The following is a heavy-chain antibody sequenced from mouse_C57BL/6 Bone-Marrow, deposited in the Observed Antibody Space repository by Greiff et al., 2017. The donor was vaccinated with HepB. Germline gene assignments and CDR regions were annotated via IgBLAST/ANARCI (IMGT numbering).Heavy chain of an antibody. CDR1: YTFSRRVH. J-gene: IGHJ3*01. D-gene: IGHD2-5*01. Sequence: VQLQQSGSELARPWASVKISCQAFYTFSRRVHFAIRDTNYWMQWVKQRPGQGLEWIGAIYPGNGDTSYNQKFKGKATLTADKSSSTAYMQLSSLTSEDSAVYYCAWSYYSNYGWFAYWGQGTLVTVSA. V-gene: IGHV1-87*01. CDR2: GQGLEWIG. CDR3: SEDSAVYYCAWSYYSNYGWFAY.